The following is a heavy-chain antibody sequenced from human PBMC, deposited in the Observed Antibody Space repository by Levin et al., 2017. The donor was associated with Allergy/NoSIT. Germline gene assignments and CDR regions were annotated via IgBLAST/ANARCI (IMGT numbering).Heavy chain of an antibody. J-gene: IGHJ4*02. CDR3: ASVEGVGWFDY. CDR2: IYYSGST. D-gene: IGHD6-19*01. Sequence: SETLSLTCTVSGGSISNYYWSWIRQPPGKGLEWIGYIYYSGSTNSNPSLKSRLTISVNLSKNQFSLKLSCVTAADTAVYYCASVEGVGWFDYWGQGALVTVSS. V-gene: IGHV4-59*01. CDR1: GGSISNYY.